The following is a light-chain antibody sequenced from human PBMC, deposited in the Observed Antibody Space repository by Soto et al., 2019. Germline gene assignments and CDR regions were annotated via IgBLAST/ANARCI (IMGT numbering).Light chain of an antibody. J-gene: IGKJ4*01. Sequence: DIMMTQSPDSLAVSLGERATINCKSSQSVLYSSNNKNYLAWYQQKPGQPPKLLIYWASTRESGVPDRFSGSGSGTDFTLPISSLQAEDVAVYYCQQYYSAPLTFGGGTKVDIK. V-gene: IGKV4-1*01. CDR1: QSVLYSSNNKNY. CDR3: QQYYSAPLT. CDR2: WAS.